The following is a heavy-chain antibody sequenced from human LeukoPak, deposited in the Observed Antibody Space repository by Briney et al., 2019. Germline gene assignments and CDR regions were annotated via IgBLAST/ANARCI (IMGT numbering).Heavy chain of an antibody. CDR1: GYTFTGYY. D-gene: IGHD3-3*01. CDR2: INPNSGGT. V-gene: IGHV1-2*06. Sequence: ASVKVSCKASGYTFTGYYMHWVRQAPGQGLEWMGRINPNSGGTNYAQKFQGRVTITADESTSTAYMELSSLRSEDTAVYYCARGLPSIWSSDNWFDPWGQGTLVTVSS. J-gene: IGHJ5*02. CDR3: ARGLPSIWSSDNWFDP.